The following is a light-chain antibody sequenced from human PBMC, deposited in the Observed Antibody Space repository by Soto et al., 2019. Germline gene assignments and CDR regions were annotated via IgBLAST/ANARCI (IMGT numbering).Light chain of an antibody. CDR3: SSYTSGSTYV. J-gene: IGLJ1*01. V-gene: IGLV2-14*01. Sequence: QSALTQPASVSASPGQSITISCTGTSSDVGGYNYVSWYQQHPGKAPKLMIYEVSNRPSGVSNRFSGSKSDNTASLTISGLQAEDEADYYCSSYTSGSTYVFGTGTKVTVL. CDR2: EVS. CDR1: SSDVGGYNY.